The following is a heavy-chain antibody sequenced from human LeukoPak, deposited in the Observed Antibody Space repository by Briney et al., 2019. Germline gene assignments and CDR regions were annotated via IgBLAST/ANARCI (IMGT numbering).Heavy chain of an antibody. J-gene: IGHJ5*02. CDR3: ARELWSGYVNWFDP. D-gene: IGHD3-3*01. CDR1: GFTVSSNY. Sequence: PGGSLRLSCAASGFTVSSNYMSWVRQAPGKGLEWVSVIYSGGSTYYADSAKGRFTISRDNSKNTLYLQMNSLRAEDTAVYYCARELWSGYVNWFDPWGQGTLVTVSS. V-gene: IGHV3-66*02. CDR2: IYSGGST.